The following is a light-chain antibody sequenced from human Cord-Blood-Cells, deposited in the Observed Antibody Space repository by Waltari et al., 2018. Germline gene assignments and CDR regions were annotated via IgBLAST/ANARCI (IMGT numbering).Light chain of an antibody. CDR3: QQYDNLLLT. V-gene: IGKV1-33*01. CDR2: DAP. CDR1: QDTSNY. J-gene: IGKJ4*01. Sequence: DTQMTQSPSSLSPSVGDRGTITCQASQDTSNYLNWYHKKPGKAPKLLIYDAPNLETGVPSRCSGSGSGTDFTFTISSLQPEDIATYYCQQYDNLLLTFGGGTKVEIK.